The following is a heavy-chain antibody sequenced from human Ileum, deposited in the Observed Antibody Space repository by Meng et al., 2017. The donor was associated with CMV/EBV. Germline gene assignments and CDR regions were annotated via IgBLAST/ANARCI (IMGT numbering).Heavy chain of an antibody. V-gene: IGHV4-39*07. D-gene: IGHD4-17*01. J-gene: IGHJ4*02. Sequence: LCLQESGLRLLPPSDPPSYTCTGSGGSISSSSYYWRWRRQPPGTGLELIGSIYYSVSTYYNPSLKSRVTISVDTSKNQFSLKLSSVTAADTAVYYCARKVAATVTMDFDYWGQGTLVTRLL. CDR3: ARKVAATVTMDFDY. CDR2: IYYSVST. CDR1: GGSISSSSYY.